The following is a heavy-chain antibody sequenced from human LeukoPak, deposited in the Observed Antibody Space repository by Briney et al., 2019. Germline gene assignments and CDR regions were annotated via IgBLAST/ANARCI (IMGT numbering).Heavy chain of an antibody. D-gene: IGHD2-8*01. Sequence: GGSLRLSCAASGFTFSYYSMNWVRQAPGKGLEWISYSNTDGTISYADSVKGRFTISRDNSKNTLFLQMNSLRAEDTAVYYCAKLCTNPGAFDIWGQGTMVTVSS. CDR2: SNTDGTI. CDR3: AKLCTNPGAFDI. J-gene: IGHJ3*02. V-gene: IGHV3-48*01. CDR1: GFTFSYYS.